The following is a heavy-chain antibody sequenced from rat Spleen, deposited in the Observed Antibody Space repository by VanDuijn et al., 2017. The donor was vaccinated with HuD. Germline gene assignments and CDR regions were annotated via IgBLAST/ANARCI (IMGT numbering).Heavy chain of an antibody. D-gene: IGHD1-9*01. V-gene: IGHV5-29*01. CDR3: ARRHYGYTDYFDY. Sequence: EVQLVESGGGLVQPGGSLQVSCAASGFIFNNYDMAWVRQAPTKGLEWVATISYGDTSGHSSTYYRDSVKGRFTISRDIAKSTLSLQMDSLRSEDTATYYCARRHYGYTDYFDYWGQGVMVTVSS. J-gene: IGHJ2*01. CDR1: GFIFNNYD. CDR2: ISYGDTSGHSST.